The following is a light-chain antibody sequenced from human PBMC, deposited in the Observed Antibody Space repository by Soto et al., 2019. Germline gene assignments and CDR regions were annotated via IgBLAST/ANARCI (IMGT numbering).Light chain of an antibody. Sequence: EIVMTQSPATLSVSPGERATLSCRASQSVSNNLAWYQQKPGQAPRLLIYGASTRATGIPARFSGSGSGTEFTLTISSLQSEDFAVYYCQQYNNWPPVWTFCQGTKVEIK. J-gene: IGKJ1*01. CDR2: GAS. V-gene: IGKV3-15*01. CDR3: QQYNNWPPVWT. CDR1: QSVSNN.